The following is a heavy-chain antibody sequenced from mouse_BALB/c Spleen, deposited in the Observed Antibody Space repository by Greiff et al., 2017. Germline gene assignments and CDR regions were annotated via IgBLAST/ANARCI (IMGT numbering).Heavy chain of an antibody. J-gene: IGHJ4*01. CDR2: IWGDGST. V-gene: IGHV2-6-7*01. CDR1: GFSLTGYG. Sequence: QVQLKESGPGLVAPSQSLSITCTVSGFSLTGYGVNWVRQPPGKGLEWLGMIWGDGSTDYNSALKSRLSISKDNSKSQVFLKMNSLQTDDTARYYCATHYGPRGSYYAMDYWGQGTSVTVSS. D-gene: IGHD1-1*02. CDR3: ATHYGPRGSYYAMDY.